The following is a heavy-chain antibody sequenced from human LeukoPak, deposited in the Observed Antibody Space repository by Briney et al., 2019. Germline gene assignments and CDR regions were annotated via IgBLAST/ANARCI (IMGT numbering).Heavy chain of an antibody. D-gene: IGHD6-13*01. V-gene: IGHV3-7*01. CDR2: IKQDGSEK. J-gene: IGHJ4*02. CDR1: GFTFTSYW. CDR3: TREGILAGVDY. Sequence: GGSLRLSCAASGFTFTSYWMSWVRQAPGKGLEWVANIKQDGSEKNYVDSVKGRFTISRDNAKNSMSLQMNSLRAEDTAVYYCTREGILAGVDYWGQGTLVTVSS.